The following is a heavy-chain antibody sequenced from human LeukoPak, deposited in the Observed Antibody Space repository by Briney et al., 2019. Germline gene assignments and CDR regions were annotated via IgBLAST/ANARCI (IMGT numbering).Heavy chain of an antibody. J-gene: IGHJ4*02. CDR3: ARVRGWSFDF. Sequence: GGSLRLSCAASGFTFSSYWMTWVRQAPGKGLEWVATINQDGSDQYYVDSMKGRFTISRDNAENSLYLQMNSLRVEDTAVYYCARVRGWSFDFWGQGTLVTVSS. CDR1: GFTFSSYW. V-gene: IGHV3-7*05. CDR2: INQDGSDQ. D-gene: IGHD2-15*01.